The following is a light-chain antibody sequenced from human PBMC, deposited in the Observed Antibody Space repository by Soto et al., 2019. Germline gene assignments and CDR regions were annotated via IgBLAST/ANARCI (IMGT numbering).Light chain of an antibody. CDR2: DAS. Sequence: AIQLTQSPSSLSASVGDSVTITCRASQGISSALAWYQQKPGKAPKLLIYDASSLESGVPSRFSGSGSGTDFTLTISSLQPEDFATYYCQQFNSFPRTFGQGTKVEIK. CDR1: QGISSA. J-gene: IGKJ1*01. CDR3: QQFNSFPRT. V-gene: IGKV1-13*02.